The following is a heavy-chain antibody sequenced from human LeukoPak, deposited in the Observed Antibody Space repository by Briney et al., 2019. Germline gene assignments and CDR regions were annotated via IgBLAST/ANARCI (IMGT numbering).Heavy chain of an antibody. CDR2: INPNSGGT. D-gene: IGHD1-14*01. CDR1: GYTFTGYY. V-gene: IGHV1-2*02. Sequence: ASVKVSCKASGYTFTGYYMHWVRQAPGQGLEWMGWINPNSGGTNYAQKFQGRVTMTRDTSISTAYMELSRLRSDDTAVYYCARTGTRYYYYYMDVWGKGTTVTVPS. CDR3: ARTGTRYYYYYMDV. J-gene: IGHJ6*03.